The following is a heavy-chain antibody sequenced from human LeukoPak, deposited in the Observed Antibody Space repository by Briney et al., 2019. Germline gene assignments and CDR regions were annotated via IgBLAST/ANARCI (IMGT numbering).Heavy chain of an antibody. Sequence: PGGSLRLSCAASGFTFSSYWMSWVRQAPGKGLEWVANIKQDGSEKYYVDSEKGRFTISRDNAKNSLYLQMNSLRAEDTAVYYCARDLRGSGSYYSFMYYYYYMDVWGKGTTVTISS. CDR2: IKQDGSEK. D-gene: IGHD3-10*01. CDR3: ARDLRGSGSYYSFMYYYYYMDV. V-gene: IGHV3-7*01. J-gene: IGHJ6*03. CDR1: GFTFSSYW.